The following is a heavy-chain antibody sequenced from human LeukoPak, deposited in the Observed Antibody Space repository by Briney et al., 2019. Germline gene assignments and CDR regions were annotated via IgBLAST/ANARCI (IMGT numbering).Heavy chain of an antibody. CDR2: ISYDANIGSNK. CDR3: ARDATPDTAMVIRYYFDY. Sequence: PGGSLRLSCATSGFTFSRYAMHWVRQAPGKGLEWVALISYDANIGSNKYYADSVKGRFTISRDNSKNTLYLQMNSLRAEDTAVYYCARDATPDTAMVIRYYFDYWGQGTLVTVSS. D-gene: IGHD5-18*01. V-gene: IGHV3-30-3*01. CDR1: GFTFSRYA. J-gene: IGHJ4*02.